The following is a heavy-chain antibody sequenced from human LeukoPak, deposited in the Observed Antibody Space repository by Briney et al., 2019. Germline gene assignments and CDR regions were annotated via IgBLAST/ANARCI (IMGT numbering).Heavy chain of an antibody. CDR1: GFTFSSYA. CDR3: ARDPPYKWFGELYYYGMDV. J-gene: IGHJ6*02. CDR2: ISGSGGST. Sequence: GGSLRLSCAASGFTFSSYAMSWVRQAPGKGLEWVSAISGSGGSTYYADSVKGRFTISRDNSKNTLYLQMSSLRVEDTAVYYCARDPPYKWFGELYYYGMDVWGQGTTVTVSS. V-gene: IGHV3-23*01. D-gene: IGHD3-10*01.